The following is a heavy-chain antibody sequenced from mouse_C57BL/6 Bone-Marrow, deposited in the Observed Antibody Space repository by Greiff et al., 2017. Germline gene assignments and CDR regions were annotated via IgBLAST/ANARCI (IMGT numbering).Heavy chain of an antibody. J-gene: IGHJ3*01. CDR3: TTPRWFGWFAY. Sequence: VQLQQSGAELVRPGASVKLSCTASGFNITDYYMHWVKQRPEQGLGWIGRIDPEDGATEYAPKFQGKATMTAATSSNTAYLQLSSLTSEDTAVYYCTTPRWFGWFAYWGQGTLVTVSA. CDR1: GFNITDYY. D-gene: IGHD2-3*01. V-gene: IGHV14-1*01. CDR2: IDPEDGAT.